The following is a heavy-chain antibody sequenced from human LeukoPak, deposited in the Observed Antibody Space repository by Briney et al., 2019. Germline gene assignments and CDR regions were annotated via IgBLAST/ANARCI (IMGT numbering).Heavy chain of an antibody. CDR1: GFTFSRYA. CDR2: LSGASISS. J-gene: IGHJ4*02. CDR3: AKNLGSSSGGYFDY. V-gene: IGHV3-23*01. D-gene: IGHD6-6*01. Sequence: GGSLRLSCAASGFTFSRYAMSWVRQAPGKGLEWVSTLSGASISSYYADSVKGRFTMSRDNSKNTLFLQMNSLRPEDTAVYYCAKNLGSSSGGYFDYWGQGTLVPVSS.